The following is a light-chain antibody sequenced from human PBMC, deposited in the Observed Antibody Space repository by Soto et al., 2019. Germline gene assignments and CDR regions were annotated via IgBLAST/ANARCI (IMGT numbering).Light chain of an antibody. CDR3: QKYDSVPGT. V-gene: IGKV1-27*01. CDR1: QGISNY. CDR2: AAS. Sequence: DIQMTQSPSSLSASVGGRVTISCRASQGISNYLAWYQQKPGKLPELLIYAASTLQSGVSSRFSGSGSGTDFTLTISSLQPGDVATYYCQKYDSVPGTFGQGTRVEIK. J-gene: IGKJ1*01.